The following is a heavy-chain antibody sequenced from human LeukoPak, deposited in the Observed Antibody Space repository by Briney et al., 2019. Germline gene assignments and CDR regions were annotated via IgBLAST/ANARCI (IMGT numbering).Heavy chain of an antibody. CDR3: ARAPGGGYYDLWSGYYPWYFDY. J-gene: IGHJ4*02. Sequence: PGRSLRLSCAASGFTFSSYAMHWVRQAPGKGLEWVAVISYDGSNKYYADSVKGRFTISRDNSKNTLYLQMNSLRAEDTAVYYCARAPGGGYYDLWSGYYPWYFDYWGQGTLVAVSS. CDR2: ISYDGSNK. D-gene: IGHD3-3*01. CDR1: GFTFSSYA. V-gene: IGHV3-30-3*01.